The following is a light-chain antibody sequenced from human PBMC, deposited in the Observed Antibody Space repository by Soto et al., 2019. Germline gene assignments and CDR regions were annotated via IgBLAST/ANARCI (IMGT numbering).Light chain of an antibody. V-gene: IGKV1-33*01. CDR3: QQYYDLPIT. Sequence: DIQRTQSPSSLSANVVDRVTITFHASQDIDKYLNWYQQKPGKAPKLLIDDASNLETGVPSRFSGSGSGTHFTFTIASLQPEDTAIYYCQQYYDLPITFGQGTRREI. CDR1: QDIDKY. CDR2: DAS. J-gene: IGKJ5*01.